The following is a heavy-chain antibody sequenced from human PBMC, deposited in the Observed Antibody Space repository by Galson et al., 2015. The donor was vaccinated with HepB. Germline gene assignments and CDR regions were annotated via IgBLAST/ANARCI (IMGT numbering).Heavy chain of an antibody. J-gene: IGHJ4*02. Sequence: SLRLSCAASGFTFSNAWMSWVRQAPGKGLEWVGRINSNTDGGTTDHAAPVKGRFTISRDDSKNTLYLQMNSLKTEDTAVYYCTTAGAGTNDYWGQGTLVTVSS. D-gene: IGHD3-10*01. CDR1: GFTFSNAW. CDR3: TTAGAGTNDY. V-gene: IGHV3-15*01. CDR2: INSNTDGGTT.